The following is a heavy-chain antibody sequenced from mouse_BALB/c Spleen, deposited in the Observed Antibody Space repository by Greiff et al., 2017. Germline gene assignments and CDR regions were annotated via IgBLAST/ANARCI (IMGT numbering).Heavy chain of an antibody. Sequence: VKVVESGAELARPGASVKMSCKASGYTFTSYTMHWVKQRPGQGLEWIGYINPSSGYTNYNQKFKDKATLTADKSSSTAYMQLSSLTSEDSAVYYCARNRYDHYYYAMDYWGQGTSVTVSS. V-gene: IGHV1-4*01. J-gene: IGHJ4*01. CDR2: INPSSGYT. CDR3: ARNRYDHYYYAMDY. D-gene: IGHD2-14*01. CDR1: GYTFTSYT.